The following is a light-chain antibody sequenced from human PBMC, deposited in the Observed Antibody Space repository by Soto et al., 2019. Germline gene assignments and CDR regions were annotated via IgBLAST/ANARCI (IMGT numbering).Light chain of an antibody. CDR1: QSVSSS. CDR2: DAS. CDR3: QQRSNWPLT. V-gene: IGKV3-11*01. Sequence: DIVLTQSPATLSLSPGERATLSCRASQSVSSSLAWYQQKPGQAPRLLIYDASNRATGIPARFSGSGSGTDFTLTISSLETEDFAVYYCQQRSNWPLTFGGGTKVDI. J-gene: IGKJ4*01.